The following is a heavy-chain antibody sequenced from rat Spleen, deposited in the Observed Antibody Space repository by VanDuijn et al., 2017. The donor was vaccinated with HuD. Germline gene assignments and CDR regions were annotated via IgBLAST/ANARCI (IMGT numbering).Heavy chain of an antibody. CDR1: GFSFSDYN. J-gene: IGHJ2*01. V-gene: IGHV5-25*01. CDR2: ISTGGGDT. CDR3: TREDGLRWFAY. Sequence: EVQLVESGGGLVQPGRSLKFSCPASGFSFSDYNMAWVRQAPKKGLEWVATISTGGGDTYYRDSVRGRFTISRDNAKNTLYLQMNSLRSEDTATYYCTREDGLRWFAYWGQGVMVTVSS.